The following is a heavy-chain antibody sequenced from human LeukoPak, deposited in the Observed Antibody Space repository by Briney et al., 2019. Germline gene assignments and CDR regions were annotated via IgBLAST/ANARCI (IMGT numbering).Heavy chain of an antibody. D-gene: IGHD6-25*01. J-gene: IGHJ6*03. Sequence: GGSLRLSCAPSGFTFTDYSMSWVRQAPGKGLEWVASISTVSTYTFYGDSVKGRFTISRDNAKNSLYLQTSYLTAEDKTVYYCARDGSGLYLYYHTDVWGKGTTVTVSS. CDR1: GFTFTDYS. CDR2: ISTVSTYT. CDR3: ARDGSGLYLYYHTDV. V-gene: IGHV3-21*06.